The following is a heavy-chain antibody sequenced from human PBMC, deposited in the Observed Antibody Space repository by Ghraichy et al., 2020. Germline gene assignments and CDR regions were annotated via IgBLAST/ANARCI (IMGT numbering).Heavy chain of an antibody. CDR1: GGSISSYY. CDR2: IYYSGST. V-gene: IGHV4-59*01. D-gene: IGHD3-3*01. CDR3: ARESAEGYDY. J-gene: IGHJ4*02. Sequence: SETLSLTCTVSGGSISSYYWSWIRQPPGKGLEWIGYIYYSGSTNYNPSLKSRVTISVDMSKNQFSLKLSSVTAADTAVYYCARESAEGYDYWGQGTLVTVSS.